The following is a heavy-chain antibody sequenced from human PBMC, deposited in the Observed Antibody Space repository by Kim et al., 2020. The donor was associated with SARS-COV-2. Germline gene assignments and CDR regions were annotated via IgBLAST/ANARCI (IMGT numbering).Heavy chain of an antibody. CDR1: GYSFTSYW. V-gene: IGHV5-51*01. CDR2: IYPGDSDT. Sequence: GESLKISCKGSGYSFTSYWIGWVRQMPGKGLEWMGIIYPGDSDTRYSPSFQGQVTISADKSISTAYLQWSSLKASDTAMYYCARHSERLLWFGELFGGIDYWGHATLVTASS. CDR3: ARHSERLLWFGELFGGIDY. J-gene: IGHJ4*01. D-gene: IGHD3-10*01.